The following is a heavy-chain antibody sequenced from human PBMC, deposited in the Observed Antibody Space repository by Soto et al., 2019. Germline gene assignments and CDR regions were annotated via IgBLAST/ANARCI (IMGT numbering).Heavy chain of an antibody. Sequence: GGSLRLSCAASGFTFSSYGMHWVRQAPGRGLEWVAVISYDGSNKYYADSVKGRFTISRDNSNNTLYLQMNSLRAEDTAVYYCAKDLLPPEHRRYYYYYYGMDVWGQGTTVTVSS. CDR3: AKDLLPPEHRRYYYYYYGMDV. J-gene: IGHJ6*02. D-gene: IGHD2-15*01. V-gene: IGHV3-30*18. CDR1: GFTFSSYG. CDR2: ISYDGSNK.